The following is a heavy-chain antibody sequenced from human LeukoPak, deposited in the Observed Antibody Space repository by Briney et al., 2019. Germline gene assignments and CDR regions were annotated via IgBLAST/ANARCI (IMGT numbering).Heavy chain of an antibody. Sequence: ASVKVSCKASGYTFTSYGISWVRQAPGQGLEWMGWISAYNGNTNYAQKLQGRVTMTTDTSTSTAYMELRSLRSDDTAVYYCARARDYYDSSGYEGEGNHFDYWGQGTLVTVSS. V-gene: IGHV1-18*01. D-gene: IGHD3-22*01. CDR2: ISAYNGNT. CDR1: GYTFTSYG. J-gene: IGHJ4*02. CDR3: ARARDYYDSSGYEGEGNHFDY.